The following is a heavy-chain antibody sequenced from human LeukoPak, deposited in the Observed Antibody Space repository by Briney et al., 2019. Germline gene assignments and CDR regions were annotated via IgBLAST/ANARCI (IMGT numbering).Heavy chain of an antibody. V-gene: IGHV3-23*01. D-gene: IGHD2-15*01. CDR1: GFSFSSYA. CDR2: IGRSGDVT. J-gene: IGHJ3*01. Sequence: GSLRLSCAASGFSFSSYAMSWVRHSPGKGLEWVSSIGRSGDVTYYADSVEGRFTISRDDSKKMVFLQMSSLRAEDTAVYYCAKDSETWTRIVVAGNAFNVWGQGTTVTVS. CDR3: AKDSETWTRIVVAGNAFNV.